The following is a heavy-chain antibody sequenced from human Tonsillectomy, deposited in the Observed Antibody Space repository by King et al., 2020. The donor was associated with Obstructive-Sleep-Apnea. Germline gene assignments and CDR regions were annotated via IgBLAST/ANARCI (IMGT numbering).Heavy chain of an antibody. V-gene: IGHV3-30*02. CDR1: GFTFSNYG. CDR2: MRSDGSEN. CDR3: AKPLRRAFGDYFDY. D-gene: IGHD3-16*01. Sequence: VQLVESGGGVVQPGGSLRLSCAASGFTFSNYGMHWVLQAPGKGLDWVAFMRSDGSENYYTASVKGRFTISRDSSKHTLYLQMNSLRTEDTAVYYCAKPLRRAFGDYFDYWGQGTLVTVSS. J-gene: IGHJ4*02.